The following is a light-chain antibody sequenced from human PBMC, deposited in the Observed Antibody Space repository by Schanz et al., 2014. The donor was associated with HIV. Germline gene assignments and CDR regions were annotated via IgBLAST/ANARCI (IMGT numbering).Light chain of an antibody. CDR2: EVS. J-gene: IGLJ2*01. CDR3: SAWDDSLRGVI. V-gene: IGLV2-8*01. Sequence: QSALTQPPSASGSPGQSVTISCTGTSSDVGGYNYVSWYQQHPGKAPKLMIYEVSKRPSGVPDRFSGSKSGNTASLTVSGLQAEDEADYYCSAWDDSLRGVIFGGGTKVTV. CDR1: SSDVGGYNY.